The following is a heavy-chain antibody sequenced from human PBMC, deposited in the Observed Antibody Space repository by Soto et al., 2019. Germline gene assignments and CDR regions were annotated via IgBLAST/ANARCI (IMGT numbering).Heavy chain of an antibody. V-gene: IGHV3-74*01. Sequence: GALRLSCAASGFTFSSYWMHWVRQAPGKGLVWVSRIKGDGSETNYADSVKGRFTISRDNAKNTLYLQLNSLRAEDTAVYYCLRGNSGYGNFDYWGQGTRVTVSS. CDR3: LRGNSGYGNFDY. J-gene: IGHJ4*02. CDR2: IKGDGSET. CDR1: GFTFSSYW. D-gene: IGHD5-12*01.